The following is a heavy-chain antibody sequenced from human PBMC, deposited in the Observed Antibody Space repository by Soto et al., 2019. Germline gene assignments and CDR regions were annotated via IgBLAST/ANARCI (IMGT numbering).Heavy chain of an antibody. CDR2: ISGSGGST. J-gene: IGHJ6*02. CDR3: AIDPTTTYYYYGMDV. CDR1: GFTFSSYA. D-gene: IGHD1-1*01. Sequence: GGSLRLSCAAYGFTFSSYAMSWVRQAPGKGLEWVSAISGSGGSTYYADSVKGRFTISRDNSKNTLYLQMNSLRAEDTAVYYCAIDPTTTYYYYGMDVWGQGTTVTVSS. V-gene: IGHV3-23*01.